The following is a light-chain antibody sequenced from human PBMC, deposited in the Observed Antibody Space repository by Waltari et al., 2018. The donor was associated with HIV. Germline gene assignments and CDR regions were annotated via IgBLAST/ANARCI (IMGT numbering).Light chain of an antibody. V-gene: IGKV3-20*01. Sequence: ENVLTQSPGTLSLSPGARATLSCRASQSVISNYFAWYQQKPGQPPRLLIYGASSRATGIPDRFSGSGSGTDFTLTISRLEPEDSAVYYCQQYVSSPTFGQGTKVEIK. CDR3: QQYVSSPT. J-gene: IGKJ1*01. CDR2: GAS. CDR1: QSVISNY.